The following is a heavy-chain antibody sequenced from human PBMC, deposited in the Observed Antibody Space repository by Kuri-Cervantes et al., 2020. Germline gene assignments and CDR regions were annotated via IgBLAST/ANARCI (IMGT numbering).Heavy chain of an antibody. Sequence: GESLKISCAASGFTFSSYSMNWVRQAPGKGLEWVSSISSSSSYIYYADSVKGRFTISRDNAKNSLYLQMNSLRAEDTAVYYCAKAGGGYYYDTHDYWGQGTLVTVSS. CDR1: GFTFSSYS. J-gene: IGHJ4*02. V-gene: IGHV3-21*04. CDR2: ISSSSSYI. CDR3: AKAGGGYYYDTHDY. D-gene: IGHD3-22*01.